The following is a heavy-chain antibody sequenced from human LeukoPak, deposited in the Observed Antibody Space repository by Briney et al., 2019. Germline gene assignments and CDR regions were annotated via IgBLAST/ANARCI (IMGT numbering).Heavy chain of an antibody. CDR3: AKDRPNYYGSNGHYYKLNGNC. Sequence: GGSLRLSCAASGFTFSSYAMSWVRQAPGKGLEWVSSITSSGAATYYADSVKGRFTISRDNSDNTLYLQMNSLRAEDTAVYYCAKDRPNYYGSNGHYYKLNGNCWGQGTLVTVSS. D-gene: IGHD3-22*01. J-gene: IGHJ4*02. CDR1: GFTFSSYA. CDR2: ITSSGAAT. V-gene: IGHV3-23*01.